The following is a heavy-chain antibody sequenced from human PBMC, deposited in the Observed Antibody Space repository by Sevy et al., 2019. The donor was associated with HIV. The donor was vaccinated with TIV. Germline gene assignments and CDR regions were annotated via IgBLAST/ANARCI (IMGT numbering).Heavy chain of an antibody. CDR3: AREGGESNYDFWSGYPDYYYYGMDV. CDR1: GFTFSNYW. D-gene: IGHD3-3*01. Sequence: GGSLRLSCAASGFTFSNYWMTWVRQAPGKGLEWVANIKVDGSEKYYVDSVKGRFTISRDNAKNSLYLQMNSLRAEDTAVYYCAREGGESNYDFWSGYPDYYYYGMDVWGQGTTVTVSS. CDR2: IKVDGSEK. V-gene: IGHV3-7*03. J-gene: IGHJ6*02.